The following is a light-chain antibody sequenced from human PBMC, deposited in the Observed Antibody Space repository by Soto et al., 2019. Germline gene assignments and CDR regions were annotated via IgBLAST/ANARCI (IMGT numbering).Light chain of an antibody. J-gene: IGKJ4*01. CDR2: SVS. Sequence: DIVMTQSPLSLPVTPGEPASISCRSSQSLLHSNGYNYLNWYLQKPGQSPQLLIYSVSNLASGVPDRFSGSGSGTAFTLKISRVEAEDVGVYYCMQALQTPTFGGGTKVEIK. CDR3: MQALQTPT. V-gene: IGKV2-28*01. CDR1: QSLLHSNGYNY.